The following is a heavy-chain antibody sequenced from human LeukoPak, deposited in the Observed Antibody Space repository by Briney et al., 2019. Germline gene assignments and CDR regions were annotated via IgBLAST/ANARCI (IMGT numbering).Heavy chain of an antibody. Sequence: PGGSLRLSCAASGFSFNNHAMIWVRQAPGKGLEWVSSISSSSSYIYYADSVKGRFTISRDNAKNSLYLQMNSLRAEDTAVYYCARGTSDARYYFDYWGQGILVTVSS. V-gene: IGHV3-21*01. D-gene: IGHD1-1*01. J-gene: IGHJ4*02. CDR1: GFSFNNHA. CDR2: ISSSSSYI. CDR3: ARGTSDARYYFDY.